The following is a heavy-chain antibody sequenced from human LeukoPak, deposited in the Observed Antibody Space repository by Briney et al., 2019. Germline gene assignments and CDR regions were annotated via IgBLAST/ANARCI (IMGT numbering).Heavy chain of an antibody. Sequence: GGTLRLSCAASGFTFSSYAMHWVRQAPGKGLEWVAVISYDGSNKYYADSVKGRFTISRDNSKNTLYLQMNSLRAEDTAVYYCARPFPCYDSSGYYTDYWGQGTLVTVSS. CDR2: ISYDGSNK. J-gene: IGHJ4*02. CDR3: ARPFPCYDSSGYYTDY. CDR1: GFTFSSYA. V-gene: IGHV3-30*04. D-gene: IGHD3-22*01.